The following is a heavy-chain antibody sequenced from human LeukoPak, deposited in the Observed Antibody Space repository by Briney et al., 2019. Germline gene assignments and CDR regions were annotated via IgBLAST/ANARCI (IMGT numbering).Heavy chain of an antibody. Sequence: GGSLRLSCAASGFTFSSYAMSWVRQAPGKGLEWVSAISGSGGSTYYADSVKGRFTISRDNSKNTLYLQMDSLRAEDTAVYYCAKKGSLVSPGNYFDYWGQGTLVTVSS. J-gene: IGHJ4*02. CDR2: ISGSGGST. V-gene: IGHV3-23*01. CDR3: AKKGSLVSPGNYFDY. CDR1: GFTFSSYA. D-gene: IGHD3-10*01.